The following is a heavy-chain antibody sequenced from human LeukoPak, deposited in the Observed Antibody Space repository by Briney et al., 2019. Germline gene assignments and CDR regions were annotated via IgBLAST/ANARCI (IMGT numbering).Heavy chain of an antibody. CDR3: ARDDLGYFDY. J-gene: IGHJ4*02. CDR2: ISSSSSYI. V-gene: IGHV3-21*01. D-gene: IGHD3-16*01. Sequence: GGSLRLSCAASGFTFSSYSMNWVRQAPGKGLEWVSSISSSSSYIYYADSVKGRFTISRDNAKNSLYLQKNSLRAEDTAVYYCARDDLGYFDYWGQGTLVTVSS. CDR1: GFTFSSYS.